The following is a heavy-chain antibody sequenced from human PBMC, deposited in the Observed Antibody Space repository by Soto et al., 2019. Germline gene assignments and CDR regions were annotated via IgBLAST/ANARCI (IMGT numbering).Heavy chain of an antibody. J-gene: IGHJ4*02. CDR3: ALLYYSNRGSFYSFDY. CDR1: GYTFTDYW. CDR2: IHPRDSDI. Sequence: PGESLKISCKGSGYTFTDYWIGWVRQMPGKGLEWMGIIHPRDSDIRYSPSFQGHITFSVDKSISTAYLKWSSLKASDTAMYYCALLYYSNRGSFYSFDYRGQGSLVTVSS. V-gene: IGHV5-51*01. D-gene: IGHD3-22*01.